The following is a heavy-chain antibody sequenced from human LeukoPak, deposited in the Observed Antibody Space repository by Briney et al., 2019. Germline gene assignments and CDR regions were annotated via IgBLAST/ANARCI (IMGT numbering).Heavy chain of an antibody. J-gene: IGHJ4*02. CDR3: AKDAKLLLGVFDY. CDR1: GFTFSSYG. Sequence: GGSLRLSCAASGFTFSSYGMHWVRQAPGKRLEWVAVISYDGSNKYYADSVKGRFTISRDNSKNTLYLQMNSLRAEDTAVYYCAKDAKLLLGVFDYWGQGTLVTVSS. D-gene: IGHD3-10*01. V-gene: IGHV3-30*18. CDR2: ISYDGSNK.